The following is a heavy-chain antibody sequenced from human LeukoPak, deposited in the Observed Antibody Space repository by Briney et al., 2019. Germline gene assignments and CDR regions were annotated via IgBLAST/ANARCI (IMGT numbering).Heavy chain of an antibody. V-gene: IGHV4-4*02. CDR2: IYHSGST. Sequence: PSGTLSLTCAVSGGSISSSNWWSWVRQPPEKGLERIGEIYHSGSTNYNPSLKSRVTISVDKSKNQFSLKLSSVTAADTAVYYCATSGSTSSYGMDVWGQGTTVTVSS. J-gene: IGHJ6*02. CDR1: GGSISSSNW. D-gene: IGHD2-2*01. CDR3: ATSGSTSSYGMDV.